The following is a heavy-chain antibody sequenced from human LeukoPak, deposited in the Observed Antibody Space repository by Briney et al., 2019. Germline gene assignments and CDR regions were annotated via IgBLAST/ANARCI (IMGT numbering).Heavy chain of an antibody. CDR1: GYTFTTYT. V-gene: IGHV1-18*04. Sequence: ASVKVSCKASGYTFTTYTISWVRQAPGQGLEWMGWIRVYNGNTNTALRFQGRVTMTADRSTSTAYMESRSLTSDDTAVYYCARWDRVDIAATNDDYWGQGTLVTVSS. D-gene: IGHD5-12*01. CDR3: ARWDRVDIAATNDDY. J-gene: IGHJ4*02. CDR2: IRVYNGNT.